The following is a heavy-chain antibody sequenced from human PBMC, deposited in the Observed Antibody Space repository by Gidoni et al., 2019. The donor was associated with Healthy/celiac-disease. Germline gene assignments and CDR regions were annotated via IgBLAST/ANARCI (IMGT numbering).Heavy chain of an antibody. CDR3: AREYCSGGSCYSFDY. V-gene: IGHV3-33*01. D-gene: IGHD2-15*01. CDR2: IWYDGSNK. CDR1: GFPFSSLG. Sequence: QVQLVESVGGVVQPGRSLRLSCAASGFPFSSLGMHWVRQAPGKGLEWVAVIWYDGSNKYYADSVKGRFTISRDNSKNTLYLQMNSRRAEDTAVYYCAREYCSGGSCYSFDYWGQGTLVTVSS. J-gene: IGHJ4*02.